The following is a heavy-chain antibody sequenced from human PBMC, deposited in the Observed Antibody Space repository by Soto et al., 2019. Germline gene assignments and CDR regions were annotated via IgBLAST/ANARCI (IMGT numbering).Heavy chain of an antibody. CDR2: IKQDGSEK. Sequence: GGSLRLSCAASGFTFSSYWMSWVRQAPGKGLEWVANIKQDGSEKYYVDSVKGRFTISRDNAKNSLYLQMNSLRAEDTAVYYCARVVRPSGWSSPDYWGQGTLVTVSS. D-gene: IGHD6-19*01. J-gene: IGHJ4*02. CDR3: ARVVRPSGWSSPDY. V-gene: IGHV3-7*05. CDR1: GFTFSSYW.